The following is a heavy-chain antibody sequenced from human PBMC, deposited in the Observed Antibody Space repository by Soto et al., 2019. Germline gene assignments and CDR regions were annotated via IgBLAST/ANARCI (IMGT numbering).Heavy chain of an antibody. CDR3: ARADYDSSGYYYYFDY. D-gene: IGHD3-22*01. V-gene: IGHV4-31*03. CDR2: IYYSGST. J-gene: IGHJ4*02. Sequence: QVQLQESGPGLVKPSQTLSLTCTVSGGSISSGGYYWSWIRQHPGKGLEWIGYIYYSGSTYYNPSLKSRVTIPVDTSKNQFSLKLSSVTAADTAVYYCARADYDSSGYYYYFDYWGQGTLVTVSS. CDR1: GGSISSGGYY.